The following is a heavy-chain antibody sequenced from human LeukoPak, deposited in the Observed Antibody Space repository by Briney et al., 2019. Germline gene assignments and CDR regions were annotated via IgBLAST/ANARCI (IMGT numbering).Heavy chain of an antibody. CDR1: GLTFNTYA. CDR2: ITGDGDST. D-gene: IGHD2-15*01. V-gene: IGHV3-23*01. J-gene: IGHJ5*02. Sequence: GGSPRLSCAASGLTFNTYAMNWVRQAPGKGLEWVSSITGDGDSTYYADSVRGRFTISRDNSKNSLYLQMNSLRAEDTAVYYCARVGVVVAATPGLNWFDPWGQGTLVTVSS. CDR3: ARVGVVVAATPGLNWFDP.